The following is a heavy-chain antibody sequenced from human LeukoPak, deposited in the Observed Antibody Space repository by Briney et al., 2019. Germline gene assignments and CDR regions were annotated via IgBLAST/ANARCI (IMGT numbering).Heavy chain of an antibody. Sequence: PGGSLRLSCAASGFTFANHAMNWVRQAPGKGLEWVSVISGSGESTLYADSVKGRITISRDNSKNTLYLQMNSLRAKDTAVYYCAKAIYASGSPYTSIDYWGQGTLVTVSS. D-gene: IGHD3-10*01. CDR3: AKAIYASGSPYTSIDY. J-gene: IGHJ4*02. CDR1: GFTFANHA. CDR2: ISGSGEST. V-gene: IGHV3-23*01.